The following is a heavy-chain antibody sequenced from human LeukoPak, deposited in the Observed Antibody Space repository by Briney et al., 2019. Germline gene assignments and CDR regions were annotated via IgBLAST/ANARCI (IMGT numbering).Heavy chain of an antibody. CDR3: SRATQPADY. J-gene: IGHJ4*02. V-gene: IGHV3-49*03. CDR2: IRSKAYGGTT. Sequence: PGGSLRLSCTASGFTFGDYAMSWFRLAPGKGREWVGFIRSKAYGGTTEYAASVKGRFTIPRDDSKSIADLQMNSLRTEDTAVYYCSRATQPADYWGQGTLVTVSA. D-gene: IGHD2-2*01. CDR1: GFTFGDYA.